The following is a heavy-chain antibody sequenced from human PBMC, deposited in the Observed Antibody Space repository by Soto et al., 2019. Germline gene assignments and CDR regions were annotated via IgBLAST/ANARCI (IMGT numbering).Heavy chain of an antibody. CDR2: IYFSGAT. CDR1: GASVSSGDYY. CDR3: VRVPAAASSGYFLDY. J-gene: IGHJ4*02. V-gene: IGHV4-61*08. D-gene: IGHD6-19*01. Sequence: QVRLQEAGPGLVKPSETLALNCSVSGASVSSGDYYWSWIRQPPGKGLEWIGYIYFSGATSYAPSLKRRISLSIVTSNDRFLLKIKSVTAADTAFYYCVRVPAAASSGYFLDYWGQGLLVSVSS.